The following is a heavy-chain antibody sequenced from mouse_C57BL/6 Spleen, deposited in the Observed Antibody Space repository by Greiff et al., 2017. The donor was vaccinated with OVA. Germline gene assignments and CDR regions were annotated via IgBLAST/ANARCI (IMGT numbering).Heavy chain of an antibody. J-gene: IGHJ1*03. CDR3: ARSGGDYDWYFDV. CDR1: GYTFTDYY. Sequence: EVQLQQSGPELVKPGASVKISCKASGYTFTDYYMNWVKQSHGKSLEWIGDINPNNGGTSYNQKFKGKATLTVDKSSSTAYMELRSLTSEDSAVYDCARSGGDYDWYFDVWGTGTTVTVSS. D-gene: IGHD2-4*01. V-gene: IGHV1-26*01. CDR2: INPNNGGT.